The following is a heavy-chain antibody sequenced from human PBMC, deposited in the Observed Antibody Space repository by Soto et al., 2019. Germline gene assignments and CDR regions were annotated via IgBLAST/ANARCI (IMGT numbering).Heavy chain of an antibody. Sequence: SETLSLTCTVSGGSISSSSYYWGWIRQPPGKGLEWIGSIYYSGSTYYNPSLKSRVTISVDTSKNQFSLKLSSVTAADTAVYYCARHGGSYWSPGYYWGQGTLVTVSS. V-gene: IGHV4-39*01. J-gene: IGHJ4*02. CDR2: IYYSGST. CDR3: ARHGGSYWSPGYY. CDR1: GGSISSSSYY. D-gene: IGHD3-3*01.